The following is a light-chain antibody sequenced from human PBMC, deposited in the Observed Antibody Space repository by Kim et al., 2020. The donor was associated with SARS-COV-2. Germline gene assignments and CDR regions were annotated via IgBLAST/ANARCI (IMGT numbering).Light chain of an antibody. J-gene: IGLJ2*01. V-gene: IGLV2-8*01. Sequence: QSALTQPPSASGSPGQSVTISCTGTSSDVGGYNYVSWYQQHPGKAPKLMIYEVSKRPSGVPDRFSGSKSGNTASLTVSGLQAEDEDDYYCSSYAGSKVFGGGTKLTVL. CDR2: EVS. CDR1: SSDVGGYNY. CDR3: SSYAGSKV.